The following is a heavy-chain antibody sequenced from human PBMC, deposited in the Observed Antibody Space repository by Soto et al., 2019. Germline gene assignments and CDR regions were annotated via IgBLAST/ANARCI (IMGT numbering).Heavy chain of an antibody. J-gene: IGHJ6*02. V-gene: IGHV4-34*01. CDR2: INHSGST. D-gene: IGHD6-13*01. CDR3: AGGGQQLVRYYYYGMDV. CDR1: GGSFSGYY. Sequence: SETLSLTCAVYGGSFSGYYWSWIRQPPGKGLEWIGEINHSGSTNYNPSLKSRVTISVDTSKNQFSLKLSSVTAADTAVYYCAGGGQQLVRYYYYGMDVWGQGTTVAVSS.